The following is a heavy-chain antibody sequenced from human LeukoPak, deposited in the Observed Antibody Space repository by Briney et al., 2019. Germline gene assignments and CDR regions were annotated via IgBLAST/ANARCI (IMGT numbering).Heavy chain of an antibody. J-gene: IGHJ4*02. CDR1: GFTFSSYA. Sequence: PGGSLRLSCAASGFTFSSYAMHWVRQAPGKGLEWVAVISYDGSNKYYADSVKGRFTISRDNSKNTLYLQMNSLRAEDTAVYYCAKPPWLLPQGILFDWGQGTLVTVSS. CDR2: ISYDGSNK. CDR3: AKPPWLLPQGILFD. D-gene: IGHD3-22*01. V-gene: IGHV3-30-3*02.